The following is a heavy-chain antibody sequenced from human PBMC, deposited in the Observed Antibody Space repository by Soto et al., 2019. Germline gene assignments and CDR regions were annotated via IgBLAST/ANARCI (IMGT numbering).Heavy chain of an antibody. D-gene: IGHD2-15*01. Sequence: QVQLQESGPGLVKPSETLSLTCTVSGGSVSSTSYYWFWIRQPPVMGLEWFGYIYDSGSTDYTPFLKSRVSISMDTSKNQFSLNLNSVTAAVTAVHYCATNPSGVSWRNWFEPWGQGTLVTVSS. CDR3: ATNPSGVSWRNWFEP. CDR2: IYDSGST. J-gene: IGHJ5*02. V-gene: IGHV4-61*01. CDR1: GGSVSSTSYY.